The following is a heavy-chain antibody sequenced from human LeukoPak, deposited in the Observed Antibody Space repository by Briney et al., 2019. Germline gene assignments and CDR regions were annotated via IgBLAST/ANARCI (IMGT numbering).Heavy chain of an antibody. CDR3: ARGTPPPTYYYDSSGYYYFDY. V-gene: IGHV4-34*01. CDR1: GGSFSGYY. Sequence: SETLSLTCAVYGGSFSGYYWSWIRQPPGKGLEWIGEINHSGSTNYNPSLKSRVTISVDTPKNQFSLKLRSLTTGDTAVYYCARGTPPPTYYYDSSGYYYFDYWGQGTLVTVSS. J-gene: IGHJ4*02. CDR2: INHSGST. D-gene: IGHD3-22*01.